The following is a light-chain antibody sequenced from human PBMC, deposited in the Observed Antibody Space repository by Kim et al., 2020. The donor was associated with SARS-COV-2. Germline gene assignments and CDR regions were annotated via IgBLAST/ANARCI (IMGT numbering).Light chain of an antibody. Sequence: GQRVTSSCSGSSSNVGRDSVEWYQQLPGTAPKLVIYNDNRRSSGVPGRFSGSKSGTSASLAISGLQSEDEADYYCAVWDDSLKSVLFGGGTQLTVL. J-gene: IGLJ2*01. CDR1: SSNVGRDS. CDR2: NDN. CDR3: AVWDDSLKSVL. V-gene: IGLV1-44*01.